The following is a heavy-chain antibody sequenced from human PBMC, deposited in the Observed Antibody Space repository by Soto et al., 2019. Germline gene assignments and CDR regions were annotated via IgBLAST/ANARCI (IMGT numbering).Heavy chain of an antibody. D-gene: IGHD4-17*01. CDR3: ARESGDYYFDS. Sequence: QVQLVQSGAEVKKPGSSVKVSCKASGGTFSSYTISWVRQAPGQGLEWMGRIIPILGIANYAQKFQGRVTITADKSTSTAYMELSSLRSEDVVVYDCARESGDYYFDSWGQGTLVTVFS. V-gene: IGHV1-69*08. CDR1: GGTFSSYT. CDR2: IIPILGIA. J-gene: IGHJ4*02.